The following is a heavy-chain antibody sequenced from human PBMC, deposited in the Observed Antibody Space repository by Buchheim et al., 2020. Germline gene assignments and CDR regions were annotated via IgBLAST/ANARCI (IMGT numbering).Heavy chain of an antibody. CDR3: ARGYRTSERWFDP. CDR2: INHSGST. D-gene: IGHD3-16*02. Sequence: QVQLQQWGAGLLKPSETLSLTCAVYGGSFSGYYWSWIRQPPGKGLEWIGEINHSGSTNSNPSLKSRVPISVDPSKNQFSLKLSSVTAADTAVYYCARGYRTSERWFDPWGQGTL. J-gene: IGHJ5*02. CDR1: GGSFSGYY. V-gene: IGHV4-34*01.